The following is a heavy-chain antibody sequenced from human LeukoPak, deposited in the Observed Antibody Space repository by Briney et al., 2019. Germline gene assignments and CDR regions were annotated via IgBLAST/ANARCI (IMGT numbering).Heavy chain of an antibody. CDR2: ISSSGDTI. CDR3: ARDDSYGLDY. Sequence: GGSLRLSCAASGFTFSSYSMNWVRQAPGKGLEWVSYISSSGDTIYYADSVKGRFTISRDNAKNSLYLRMNSLRAEDTAVYYCARDDSYGLDYWGQGTLVTVSS. J-gene: IGHJ4*02. D-gene: IGHD5-18*01. V-gene: IGHV3-48*04. CDR1: GFTFSSYS.